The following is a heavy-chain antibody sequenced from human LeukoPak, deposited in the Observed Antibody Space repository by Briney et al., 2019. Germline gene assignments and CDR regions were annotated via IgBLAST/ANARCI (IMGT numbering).Heavy chain of an antibody. CDR1: GFTFSNYW. D-gene: IGHD3-10*01. CDR2: IYSDGSNT. CDR3: GRGASWQGNVCEI. Sequence: TGGSLRLSCAASGFTFSNYWMHWVRQAPGKGLEWVSRIYSDGSNTVYAEPGKGRFTISRDNAKNTLFLQMNSLRAEDTAVYYCGRGASWQGNVCEIWGQGTMVTVSS. V-gene: IGHV3-74*01. J-gene: IGHJ3*02.